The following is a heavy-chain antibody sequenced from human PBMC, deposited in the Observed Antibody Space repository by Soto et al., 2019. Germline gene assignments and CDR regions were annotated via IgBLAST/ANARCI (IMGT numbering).Heavy chain of an antibody. J-gene: IGHJ3*02. Sequence: QLQLQESGSGLVKPSQTLSLTCAISGDSIISGDYSWTWIRQPPGTGLEWIGYISPSGSTHYNPSLKSRVSVSVDRSKNQFSLKLSSVTAADTAVYYCARVDYYYDSSGYYVDAFDIWGLGTVVTVSS. D-gene: IGHD3-22*01. CDR2: ISPSGST. V-gene: IGHV4-30-2*01. CDR1: GDSIISGDYS. CDR3: ARVDYYYDSSGYYVDAFDI.